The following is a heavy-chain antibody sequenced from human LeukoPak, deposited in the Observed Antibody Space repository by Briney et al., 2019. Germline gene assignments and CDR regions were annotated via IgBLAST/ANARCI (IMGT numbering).Heavy chain of an antibody. CDR2: IIPIFGTA. V-gene: IGHV1-69*13. Sequence: GASVKVSCKASGGAFSSYAISWVRQAPGQGLEWMGGIIPIFGTANYAQKFQGRVTITADESTSTAYMELSSLRSEDTAVYYCAREIKAPDHPEYYYDSSGFDYWGQGTLVTVSS. J-gene: IGHJ4*02. D-gene: IGHD3-22*01. CDR1: GGAFSSYA. CDR3: AREIKAPDHPEYYYDSSGFDY.